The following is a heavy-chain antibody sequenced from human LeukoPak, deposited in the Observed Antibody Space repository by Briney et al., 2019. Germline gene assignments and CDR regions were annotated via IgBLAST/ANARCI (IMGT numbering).Heavy chain of an antibody. CDR2: IRYEGSDK. V-gene: IGHV3-30*02. J-gene: IGHJ4*02. CDR3: AKDIGRSSYYYFDY. CDR1: GFTFSDYG. Sequence: GGSLRLSCAASGFTFSDYGMHWVRQAPGKGLEWVAFIRYEGSDKYYADSVKGRFTISRDNSKNTLYVQMNTLRAEDTAVYYCAKDIGRSSYYYFDYWGQGTLVTVSS. D-gene: IGHD6-13*01.